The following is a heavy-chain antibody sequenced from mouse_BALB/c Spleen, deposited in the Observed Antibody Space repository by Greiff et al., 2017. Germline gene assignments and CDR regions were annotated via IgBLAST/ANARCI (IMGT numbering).Heavy chain of an antibody. J-gene: IGHJ2*01. Sequence: VQLQQSGTVLARPGASVKMSCKASGYSFTSYWMHWVKQRPGQGLEWIGAIYPGNSDTSYNQKFKGKAKLTAVTSASTAYMELSSLTNEDSAVYYCTRSYYYGSRYYFDYWGQGTTLTVSS. CDR2: IYPGNSDT. V-gene: IGHV1-5*01. D-gene: IGHD1-1*01. CDR1: GYSFTSYW. CDR3: TRSYYYGSRYYFDY.